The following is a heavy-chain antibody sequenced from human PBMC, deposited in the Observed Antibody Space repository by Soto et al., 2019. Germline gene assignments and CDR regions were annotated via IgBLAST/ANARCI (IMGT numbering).Heavy chain of an antibody. V-gene: IGHV3-30-3*01. J-gene: IGHJ4*02. CDR1: GFTFSSYA. CDR2: ISYDGSNK. Sequence: PGGSLRLSCAASGFTFSSYAMHWVRQAPGKGLEWVAVISYDGSNKYYADSVKGRFTISRDNSKNTLYLQMNSLRAEDTAVYYCARDSGYSYGLFDYWGQGT. CDR3: ARDSGYSYGLFDY. D-gene: IGHD5-18*01.